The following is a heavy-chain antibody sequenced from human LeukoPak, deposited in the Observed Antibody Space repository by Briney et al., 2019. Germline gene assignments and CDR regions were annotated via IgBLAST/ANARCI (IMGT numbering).Heavy chain of an antibody. CDR2: INHSGST. Sequence: SEALSLTCAVSGGSFSGYYWSWIRQPPGKGLEWSGEINHSGSTNYNPSLKSRVTISVDTSKNQFSLKLSSVTAADTAVYYCARYGDTAMGPIDYWGQGTLVTVSS. J-gene: IGHJ4*02. V-gene: IGHV4-34*01. CDR3: ARYGDTAMGPIDY. D-gene: IGHD5-18*01. CDR1: GGSFSGYY.